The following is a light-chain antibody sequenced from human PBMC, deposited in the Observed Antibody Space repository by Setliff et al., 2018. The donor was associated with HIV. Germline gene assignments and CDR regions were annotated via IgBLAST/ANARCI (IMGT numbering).Light chain of an antibody. CDR3: ASYRSPATYV. J-gene: IGLJ1*01. V-gene: IGLV2-14*03. CDR1: SSDVGGYDF. CDR2: DVS. Sequence: QSVLAQPASVPGSPGQSITISCIGTSSDVGGYDFVSWYQQRPGKAPKLIIFDVSERPSGVSHRFSASKSGNTASLTISGLQTEDEANYFCASYRSPATYVFGIGTKVTVL.